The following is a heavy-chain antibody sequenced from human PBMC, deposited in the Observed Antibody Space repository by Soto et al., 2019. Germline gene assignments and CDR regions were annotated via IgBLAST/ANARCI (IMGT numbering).Heavy chain of an antibody. J-gene: IGHJ4*02. CDR3: AREYPLQYSSSSFDY. Sequence: EVQLVESGGGLVQPGGSLRLSCAASGFTFSSYWMSWVRQAPGKGLEWVANIKQDGSEKYYVDSVEGRFTISRDNAKNSLYLQMNSLRAEDTAVYYCAREYPLQYSSSSFDYWGQGTLVTVSS. CDR1: GFTFSSYW. V-gene: IGHV3-7*05. CDR2: IKQDGSEK. D-gene: IGHD6-6*01.